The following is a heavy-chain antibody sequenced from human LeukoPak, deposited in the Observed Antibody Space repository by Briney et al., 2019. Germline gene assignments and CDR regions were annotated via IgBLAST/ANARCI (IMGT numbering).Heavy chain of an antibody. CDR3: ARGRGGNVDDY. Sequence: SETLSLTCSVSGASLSPHYWSWVRQAPGKGLEWIGYIYFNGGTNYNPSLKSRVTISVDTSKNQFSLKLRSVTAADTAVYYCARGRGGNVDDYWGQGTLVTVSS. V-gene: IGHV4-59*11. CDR1: GASLSPHY. J-gene: IGHJ4*02. CDR2: IYFNGGT. D-gene: IGHD4-23*01.